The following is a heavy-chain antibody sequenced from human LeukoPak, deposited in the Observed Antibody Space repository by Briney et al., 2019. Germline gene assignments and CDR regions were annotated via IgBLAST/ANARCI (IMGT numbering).Heavy chain of an antibody. D-gene: IGHD1-1*01. CDR2: LSPHGNSE. V-gene: IGHV3-33*01. J-gene: IGHJ4*02. CDR1: GFTFRDYC. CDR3: ARDWKDRSLDY. Sequence: GGSLSLLYAVSGFTFRDYCILWARQAPGKGREWVAVLSPHGNSEYYADSVQGRFTVSIDDSKSTVYLQMYRLKDEETAVYYCARDWKDRSLDYWGQGTLVTVSS.